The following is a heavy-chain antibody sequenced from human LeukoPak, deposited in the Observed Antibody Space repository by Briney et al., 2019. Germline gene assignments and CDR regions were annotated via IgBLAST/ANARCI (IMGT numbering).Heavy chain of an antibody. V-gene: IGHV1-8*01. Sequence: EASVKVSCKASGYTFTSYDINWVRQATGQGLEWMGWMNPNSGNTGYAQKFQGRVTMTRNTSINTAYMQLSSLRSEDTAVYYCARRRYGAIVATDYWGQGTLVTVSS. CDR3: ARRRYGAIVATDY. J-gene: IGHJ4*02. CDR2: MNPNSGNT. D-gene: IGHD5-12*01. CDR1: GYTFTSYD.